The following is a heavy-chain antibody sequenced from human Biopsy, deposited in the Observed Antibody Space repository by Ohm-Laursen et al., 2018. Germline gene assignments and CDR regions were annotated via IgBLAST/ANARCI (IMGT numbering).Heavy chain of an antibody. Sequence: SLRLSCAASGFSFENYVMKWFRQGPGKGLEWVGLIRSSGYGGTADYAASVKGRFTISRDVSKSFAYLQMTSLRTEDTAVYFCAREGLGTTADYWGQGILVTVSS. CDR3: AREGLGTTADY. D-gene: IGHD1/OR15-1a*01. CDR1: GFSFENYV. V-gene: IGHV3-49*03. J-gene: IGHJ4*02. CDR2: IRSSGYGGTA.